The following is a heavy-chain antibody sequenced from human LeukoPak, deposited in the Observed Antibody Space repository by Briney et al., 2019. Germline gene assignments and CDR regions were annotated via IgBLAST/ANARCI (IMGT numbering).Heavy chain of an antibody. J-gene: IGHJ6*03. V-gene: IGHV4-34*01. CDR3: ARAQAGENSSGYYAYYYYYYHMDV. Sequence: PSETLSLTCAVYGGSFSGYYWSWVRQPPGKGLEWIGEINHSGSTNYNPSLKSRVTISVDTSKNQFSLKLSSVTAADTAVYYCARAQAGENSSGYYAYYYYYYHMDVWGKGTTVTVSS. D-gene: IGHD3-22*01. CDR2: INHSGST. CDR1: GGSFSGYY.